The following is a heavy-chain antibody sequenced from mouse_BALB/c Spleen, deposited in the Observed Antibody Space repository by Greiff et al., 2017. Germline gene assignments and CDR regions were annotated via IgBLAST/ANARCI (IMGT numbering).Heavy chain of an antibody. D-gene: IGHD2-1*01. CDR3: ARGVYGNYAMDY. J-gene: IGHJ4*01. Sequence: EVKVVESGGGLVKPGGSLKLSCAASGFTFSSYAMSWVRQTPEKRLEWVATISSGGSTYYPDSVKGRFTISRDNARNILYLQMSSLRSDDTAMYYCARGVYGNYAMDYWGQGTSVTVSS. CDR1: GFTFSSYA. CDR2: ISSGGST. V-gene: IGHV5-6-5*01.